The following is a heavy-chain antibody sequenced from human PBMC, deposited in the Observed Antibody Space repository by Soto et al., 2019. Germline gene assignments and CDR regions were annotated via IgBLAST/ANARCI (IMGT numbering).Heavy chain of an antibody. J-gene: IGHJ6*02. Sequence: QVQLQESGPGLVKPSQTLSLTCTVSGGSISSGGYYWSWIRQHPGKGLEWLGYIYSSGSTYYNPSLNCRVHISVDTSKNQFSLKRSSVTAADTAVYYCARDRGGFGELLPDWDNDYYYDGMDVWGQGTTGTVSS. V-gene: IGHV4-31*03. D-gene: IGHD3-10*01. CDR1: GGSISSGGYY. CDR2: IYSSGST. CDR3: ARDRGGFGELLPDWDNDYYYDGMDV.